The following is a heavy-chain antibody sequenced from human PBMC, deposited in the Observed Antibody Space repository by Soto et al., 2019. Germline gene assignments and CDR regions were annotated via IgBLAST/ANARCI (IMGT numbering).Heavy chain of an antibody. CDR3: IAAAGIDY. J-gene: IGHJ4*02. CDR2: IRSKANSYAT. CDR1: GFTFSGSA. Sequence: GGSLRLSCAASGFTFSGSAMHWVRQASGKGLEWVGRIRSKANSYATAYAASVKGRFTISRDDSKNTAYLQMNSLKTEDTAVYHCIAAAGIDYWGQGTLVTVSS. D-gene: IGHD6-13*01. V-gene: IGHV3-73*01.